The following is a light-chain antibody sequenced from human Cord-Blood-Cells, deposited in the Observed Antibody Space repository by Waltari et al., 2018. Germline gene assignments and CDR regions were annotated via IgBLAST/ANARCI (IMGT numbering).Light chain of an antibody. CDR3: SSYTSSSTPVV. J-gene: IGLJ2*01. Sequence: QSALTQPASVSGSPGPSISISCTGTSSDVGGYNYGYWYQQHPGKAPKLLIYDVSNRPSGVSKRFSGSKSGNTAPLAISGLQAEDEADYYCSSYTSSSTPVVFGGGTKLTVL. CDR2: DVS. V-gene: IGLV2-14*01. CDR1: SSDVGGYNY.